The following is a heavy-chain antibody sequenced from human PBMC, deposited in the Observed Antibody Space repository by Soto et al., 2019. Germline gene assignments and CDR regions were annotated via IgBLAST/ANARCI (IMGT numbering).Heavy chain of an antibody. V-gene: IGHV4-34*01. D-gene: IGHD3-3*01. J-gene: IGHJ6*02. CDR3: ARGRFSRGVVIIPVFRTYGMDV. Sequence: SETLSLTCAVYGGSFSGYYWSWIRQPPGKGLEWIGEINHSGSTNYNPSLKSRVTISVDTSKNQFSLKLSSVTAADTAVYYCARGRFSRGVVIIPVFRTYGMDVWGQGTTVTVSS. CDR1: GGSFSGYY. CDR2: INHSGST.